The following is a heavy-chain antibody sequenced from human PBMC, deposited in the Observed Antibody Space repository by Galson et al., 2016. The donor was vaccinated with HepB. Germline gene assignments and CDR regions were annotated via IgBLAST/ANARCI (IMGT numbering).Heavy chain of an antibody. CDR1: GFSFSRRA. CDR3: AESAVVVVAAHQV. Sequence: SLRLSCAASGFSFSRRAMNWVRQAPGKGLEWVSSISGSGDITYSADSVKGRFTISRDNYKSTLYLQMNSLRVEDTAVYYCAESAVVVVAAHQVWGQGALVTVSS. D-gene: IGHD2-15*01. CDR2: ISGSGDIT. V-gene: IGHV3-23*01. J-gene: IGHJ4*02.